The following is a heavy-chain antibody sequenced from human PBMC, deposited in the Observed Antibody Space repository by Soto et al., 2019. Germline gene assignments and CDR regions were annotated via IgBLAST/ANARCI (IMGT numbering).Heavy chain of an antibody. J-gene: IGHJ4*02. CDR1: GGCMSSYY. CDR2: IYYSGST. Sequence: SETLSLTCTVSGGCMSSYYWSWIRQPPGKGLEWIGYIYYSGSTNYNPSLKSRVTISVDTSTSTAYMELRSLTSDDTAVYYCARDPSNTSGEKLYLDYWGQGTLVTVSS. CDR3: ARDPSNTSGEKLYLDY. V-gene: IGHV4-59*01. D-gene: IGHD3-22*01.